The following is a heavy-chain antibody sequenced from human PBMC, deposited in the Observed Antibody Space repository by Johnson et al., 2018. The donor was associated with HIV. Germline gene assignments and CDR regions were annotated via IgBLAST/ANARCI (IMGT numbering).Heavy chain of an antibody. CDR1: GFTFSNFG. CDR3: AKYDRFAFDV. J-gene: IGHJ3*01. D-gene: IGHD3-16*01. CDR2: ISYNGSNK. Sequence: QVQLVESGGGVVQPGRSLRLSCAASGFTFSNFGIHWVRQAPGKGLEWVAVISYNGSNKYYADSVKGRLTISRDNAKNSLYLQMNNLRAEDTAVYFCAKYDRFAFDVWGQGTMVTVSS. V-gene: IGHV3-30*18.